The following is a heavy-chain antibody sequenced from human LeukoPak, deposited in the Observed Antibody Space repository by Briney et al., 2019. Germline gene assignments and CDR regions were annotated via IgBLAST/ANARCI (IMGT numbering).Heavy chain of an antibody. Sequence: ASVKVSCKASGYTFTGYYMHWVRQAPGQGLEWMGWITPNSGGTNSAQKFQGRVTMTRDTSISTVYMELNSLRSDDTAVYYCARGSGGDYFDYWGQGTLVTVSS. D-gene: IGHD3-10*01. V-gene: IGHV1-2*02. CDR1: GYTFTGYY. CDR3: ARGSGGDYFDY. J-gene: IGHJ4*02. CDR2: ITPNSGGT.